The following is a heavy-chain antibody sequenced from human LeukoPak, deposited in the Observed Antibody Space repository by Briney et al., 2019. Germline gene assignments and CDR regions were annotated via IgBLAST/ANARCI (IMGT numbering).Heavy chain of an antibody. J-gene: IGHJ4*02. CDR3: ARRGDYGDYRYFDY. V-gene: IGHV4-61*01. CDR2: IYYSGST. D-gene: IGHD4-17*01. Sequence: KTSETLSLTCTVSGGSVSSGSYYWSWIRQPPGKGLEWIGYIYYSGSTNYNPSLKSRVTISVDTSKNQFSLKLSSVTAADTAVYYCARRGDYGDYRYFDYWGQGTLATVSS. CDR1: GGSVSSGSYY.